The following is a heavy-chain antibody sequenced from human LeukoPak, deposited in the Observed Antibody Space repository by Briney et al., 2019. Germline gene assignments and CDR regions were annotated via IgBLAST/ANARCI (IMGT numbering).Heavy chain of an antibody. V-gene: IGHV1-69*13. CDR2: IIPIFGTP. CDR3: ARGWLAETTVVTPYNY. D-gene: IGHD4-23*01. Sequence: ASVTVSCTASGGTFSSYAINWVRQAPGQGLEWMGGIIPIFGTPNYAQKFQGRVTITAVESMSTAYTELSSLRSEDTAVYYCARGWLAETTVVTPYNYWGQGTLVTVSS. J-gene: IGHJ4*02. CDR1: GGTFSSYA.